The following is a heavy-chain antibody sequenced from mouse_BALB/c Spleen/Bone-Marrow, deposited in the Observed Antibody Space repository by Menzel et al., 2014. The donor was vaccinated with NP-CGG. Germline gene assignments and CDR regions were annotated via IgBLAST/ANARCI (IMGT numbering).Heavy chain of an antibody. V-gene: IGHV5-17*02. CDR3: AIRAY. D-gene: IGHD3-2*02. Sequence: DVHLVESGGGLVLPGGSRKLSCAASGFTFSSFGMHWVRQAPEKGLEWVAYISSGSSTIYYADTVKGRFTTSRDNPKNTLFLQMTSLRSEDTAIYYCAIRAYWGQGTLVTVSA. CDR1: GFTFSSFG. J-gene: IGHJ3*01. CDR2: ISSGSSTI.